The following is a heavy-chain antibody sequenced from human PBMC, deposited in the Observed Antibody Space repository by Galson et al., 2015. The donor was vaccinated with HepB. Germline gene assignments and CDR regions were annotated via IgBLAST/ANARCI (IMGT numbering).Heavy chain of an antibody. Sequence: SLRLSCAASGFTFSSYAMHWVRQAPGKGLEWVANIKNDGSEKYYGDSVRGRFTISRDDAKKSLYLQMNSLRADDTAVYYCARGRFGTSSFYYFDYWGQGSVVAVSS. V-gene: IGHV3-7*04. J-gene: IGHJ4*02. CDR3: ARGRFGTSSFYYFDY. CDR2: IKNDGSEK. CDR1: GFTFSSYA. D-gene: IGHD6-6*01.